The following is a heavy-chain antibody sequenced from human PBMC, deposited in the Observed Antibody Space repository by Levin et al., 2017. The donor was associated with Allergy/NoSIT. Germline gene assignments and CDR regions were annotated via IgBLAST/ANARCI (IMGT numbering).Heavy chain of an antibody. CDR1: GFSLSTSGMC. J-gene: IGHJ4*02. Sequence: QTLSLPCTFSGFSLSTSGMCVSWIRQPPGKALEWLARIDWDDDKYYSTSLKTRLTISKDTSKNQVVLTMTNMDPVDTATYYCARRGYSYGYDYWGQGTLVTVSS. V-gene: IGHV2-70*11. D-gene: IGHD5-18*01. CDR2: IDWDDDK. CDR3: ARRGYSYGYDY.